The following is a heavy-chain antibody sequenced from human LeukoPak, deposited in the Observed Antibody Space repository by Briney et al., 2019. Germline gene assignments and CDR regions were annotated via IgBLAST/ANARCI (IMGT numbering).Heavy chain of an antibody. D-gene: IGHD3-22*01. CDR1: GYTFTSYG. CDR2: ISGSGGST. Sequence: GASVKVSCKASGYTFTSYGISWVRQAPGKGLEWVSAISGSGGSTYYADSVKGRFTISRDNSKNTLYLQMNSLRAEDTAVYYCAKDDNYYDSSGYYRVWGQGTLVTVSS. CDR3: AKDDNYYDSSGYYRV. V-gene: IGHV3-23*01. J-gene: IGHJ4*02.